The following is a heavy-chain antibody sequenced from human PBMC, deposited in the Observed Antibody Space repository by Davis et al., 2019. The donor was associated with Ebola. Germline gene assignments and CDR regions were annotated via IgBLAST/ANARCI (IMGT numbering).Heavy chain of an antibody. CDR3: ARGGRLFYDYIWGSYRAFDI. CDR2: ISAYNGNT. CDR1: GYTFTSYG. J-gene: IGHJ3*02. Sequence: ASVKVSCKASGYTFTSYGISWVRQAPGQGLEWMGWISAYNGNTNYAQKLQGRVTMTTDTSTSTAYMELSSLRSEDTAVYYCARGGRLFYDYIWGSYRAFDIWGQGTMVTVSS. V-gene: IGHV1-18*01. D-gene: IGHD3-16*02.